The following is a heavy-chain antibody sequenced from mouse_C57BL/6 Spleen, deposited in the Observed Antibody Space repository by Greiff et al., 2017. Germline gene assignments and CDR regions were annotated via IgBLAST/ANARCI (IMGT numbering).Heavy chain of an antibody. CDR1: GFTFSDYG. CDR2: ISSGSSTI. Sequence: EVQGVESGGGLVKPGGSLKLSCAASGFTFSDYGMHWVRQAPEKGLEWVAYISSGSSTIYYAQTVKGRVTNPRYKAKNTLFRQMTKLRSEDTALYYCARGKCYGCSSYYYAMDYWGQGTSVTVSS. J-gene: IGHJ4*01. D-gene: IGHD1-1*02. V-gene: IGHV5-17*01. CDR3: ARGKCYGCSSYYYAMDY.